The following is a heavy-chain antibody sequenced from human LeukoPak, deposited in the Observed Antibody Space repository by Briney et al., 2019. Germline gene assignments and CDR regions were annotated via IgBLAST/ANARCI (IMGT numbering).Heavy chain of an antibody. Sequence: AGGSLRLSCAASGFTFSSYWMSWVRQAPGKGLEWVANIKQDGSEKYYVDSVKGRFTIPRDNAKNSLYLQMNSLRAEDTAVYYCARDERYCSGGSCYLWVYYYYYGMDVWGQGTTVTVSS. CDR3: ARDERYCSGGSCYLWVYYYYYGMDV. V-gene: IGHV3-7*03. CDR2: IKQDGSEK. J-gene: IGHJ6*02. CDR1: GFTFSSYW. D-gene: IGHD2-15*01.